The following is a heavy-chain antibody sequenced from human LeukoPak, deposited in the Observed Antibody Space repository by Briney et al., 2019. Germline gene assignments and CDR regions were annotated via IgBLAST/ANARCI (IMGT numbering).Heavy chain of an antibody. J-gene: IGHJ4*02. CDR1: GFTFSSYG. V-gene: IGHV3-33*01. CDR2: IWYDGSNK. CDR3: ARDRGGWYLDY. D-gene: IGHD6-19*01. Sequence: ATSLILSCAAAGFTFSSYGIHWVRQARRKRLEWVAVIWYDGSNKYSADSVKGRFTISRDNSKNTLYLQMNSLRAEDTAVYYCARDRGGWYLDYWGQGTLVTVSS.